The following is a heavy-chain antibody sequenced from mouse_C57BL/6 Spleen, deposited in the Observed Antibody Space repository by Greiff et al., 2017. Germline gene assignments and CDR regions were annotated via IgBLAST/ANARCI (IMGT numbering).Heavy chain of an antibody. CDR1: GFTFSSYA. CDR2: ISSGGDYI. D-gene: IGHD1-1*01. Sequence: DVMLVESGEGLVKPGGSLKLSCAASGFTFSSYAMSWVRQTPEKRLEWVAYISSGGDYIYYADTVKGRFTISRDNARNTLYLQMSSLKSEDTAMYYCTRVPHYYGSSYDFAYWGQGTLVTVSA. CDR3: TRVPHYYGSSYDFAY. J-gene: IGHJ3*01. V-gene: IGHV5-9-1*02.